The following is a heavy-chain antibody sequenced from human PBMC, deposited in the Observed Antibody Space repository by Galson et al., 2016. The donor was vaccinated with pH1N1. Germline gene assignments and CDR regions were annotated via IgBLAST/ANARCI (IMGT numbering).Heavy chain of an antibody. Sequence: SLRLSCAASGFTFSSYAMSWVRQAPGKGLEWVSGIRGSGGSGDRAYYADSAKGRFTISRDDSKNTVYLQMNSLRAEDTAVYYCAKSNEITVIAVIRTFDCWGQGTRVIVSS. CDR1: GFTFSSYA. CDR2: IRGSGGSGDRA. J-gene: IGHJ4*02. D-gene: IGHD3-22*01. V-gene: IGHV3-23*01. CDR3: AKSNEITVIAVIRTFDC.